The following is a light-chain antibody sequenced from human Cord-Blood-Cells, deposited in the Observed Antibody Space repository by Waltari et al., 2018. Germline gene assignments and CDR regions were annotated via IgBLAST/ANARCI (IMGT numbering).Light chain of an antibody. Sequence: SSELTQDPAVSVALGQTVRITCQGDSPRSSHSSWHQQKPGQAPVLVIYGKNNRPSGIPDRFSGSSSGNTASLTITGAQAEDEADYYCNSRDSSGNHHYVFGTGTKVTVL. CDR3: NSRDSSGNHHYV. V-gene: IGLV3-19*01. CDR2: GKN. CDR1: SPRSSH. J-gene: IGLJ1*01.